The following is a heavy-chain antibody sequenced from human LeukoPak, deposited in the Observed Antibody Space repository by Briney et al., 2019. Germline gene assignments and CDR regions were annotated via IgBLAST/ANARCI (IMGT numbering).Heavy chain of an antibody. Sequence: TSVTVSFKASGYTFMNYDINWVRQANGQGLEWMGWMKINSGNTGYAQKFQGRVTMTRNTSKSTAYMELSRLSSEDTAVYYCVRGEGNWFAPWGQGTLVTVSS. CDR1: GYTFMNYD. CDR3: VRGEGNWFAP. V-gene: IGHV1-8*01. J-gene: IGHJ5*02. CDR2: MKINSGNT.